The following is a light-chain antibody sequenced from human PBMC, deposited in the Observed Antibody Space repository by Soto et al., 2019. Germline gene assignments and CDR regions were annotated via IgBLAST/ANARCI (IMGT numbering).Light chain of an antibody. J-gene: IGKJ3*01. CDR1: QPVTSNY. Sequence: EIVLTQSPGTLSLSPGERATLSCRASQPVTSNYLAWYQHVTGQAPRLLIYGASVRATGIPDRFSGSGSGTDFTLTISRLEPEDFAVYYCQPYGRLPQVTFGPGTKVDIK. CDR2: GAS. V-gene: IGKV3-20*01. CDR3: QPYGRLPQVT.